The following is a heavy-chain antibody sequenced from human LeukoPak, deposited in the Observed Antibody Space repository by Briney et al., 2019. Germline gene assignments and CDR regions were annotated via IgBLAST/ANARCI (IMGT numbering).Heavy chain of an antibody. D-gene: IGHD6-19*01. CDR3: AREGIAVAASLDY. V-gene: IGHV1-2*02. J-gene: IGHJ4*02. CDR2: INPNSGGT. Sequence: ASVKVSCKTSGYTFTGYYMHWVRQAPGQGLEWMGWINPNSGGTNYAQKFQGRVTMTRDTSISTAYMELSRLRSDDTAVYYCAREGIAVAASLDYWGQGTLVTVSS. CDR1: GYTFTGYY.